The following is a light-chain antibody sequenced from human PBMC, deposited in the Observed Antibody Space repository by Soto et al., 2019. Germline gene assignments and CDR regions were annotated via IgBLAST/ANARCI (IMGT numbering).Light chain of an antibody. J-gene: IGKJ4*01. V-gene: IGKV1-9*01. CDR1: QGISSY. CDR3: QELNRYPLT. Sequence: DIKLTQSPSFLSASVGDRVTITCRASQGISSYLAWYQQKPGKAPKLLMFATSTLQSGVTSRFSGSGSETEFTLTIRGLQPEDFESYHCQELNRYPLTFGGGTKVEIK. CDR2: ATS.